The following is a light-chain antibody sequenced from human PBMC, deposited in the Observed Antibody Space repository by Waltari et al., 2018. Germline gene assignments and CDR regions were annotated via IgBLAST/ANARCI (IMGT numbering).Light chain of an antibody. V-gene: IGKV1-5*03. J-gene: IGKJ5*01. CDR2: KAS. CDR3: QQSYSIPIT. Sequence: DIQMTQSPSTLSASVGDRVTITCRASQSISSWLAWYQQKPGKAPKLLINKASSLESGVPSRFSGSGSGTEFTLTISSLQPDDCATYYCQQSYSIPITFGQGTRLEIK. CDR1: QSISSW.